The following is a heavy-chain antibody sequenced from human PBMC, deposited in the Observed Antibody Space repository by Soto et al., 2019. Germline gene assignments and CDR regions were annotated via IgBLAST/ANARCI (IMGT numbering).Heavy chain of an antibody. V-gene: IGHV4-39*01. CDR1: GGATSTSTYY. Sequence: PSETRSLTGSVSGGATSTSTYYWGWIRQPPGKGLEWIGSVYYSGSTFYNPSLKNRVTISVDTSKNHFSLRLSSVTAADAAVYYCARQRRYYSDSSGYPDYWGQGTLVTVSS. CDR2: VYYSGST. J-gene: IGHJ4*02. D-gene: IGHD3-22*01. CDR3: ARQRRYYSDSSGYPDY.